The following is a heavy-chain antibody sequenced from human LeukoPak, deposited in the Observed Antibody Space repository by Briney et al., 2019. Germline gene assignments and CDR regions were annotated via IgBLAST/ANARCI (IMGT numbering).Heavy chain of an antibody. CDR3: AREPIAVAGTVYYYYYGMGV. D-gene: IGHD6-19*01. Sequence: GGSLRLSCAAYGFTFSSYGMHWVRQAPGRGREWVAVIWYDGSNKYYADSVKGRFTISRDNSKNKLYLQMNSLRAEDTAVYYCAREPIAVAGTVYYYYYGMGVWGQGTTVTVSS. CDR2: IWYDGSNK. J-gene: IGHJ6*02. V-gene: IGHV3-33*01. CDR1: GFTFSSYG.